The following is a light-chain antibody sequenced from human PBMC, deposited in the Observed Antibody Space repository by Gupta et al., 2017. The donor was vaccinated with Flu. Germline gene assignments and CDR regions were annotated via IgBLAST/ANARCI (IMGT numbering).Light chain of an antibody. CDR2: WAS. CDR1: QSVLNNSNNKNY. J-gene: IGKJ4*01. V-gene: IGKV4-1*01. CDR3: QQYYSTSLT. Sequence: ILMTQSPDSLSGPLGERATITCKSSQSVLNNSNNKNYLAWYQQKPGQPPKLLIYWASTRESGVPDRFSGSGSGTDFTLTISSLQAEDVAVYYCQQYYSTSLTFGGGTKVEIK.